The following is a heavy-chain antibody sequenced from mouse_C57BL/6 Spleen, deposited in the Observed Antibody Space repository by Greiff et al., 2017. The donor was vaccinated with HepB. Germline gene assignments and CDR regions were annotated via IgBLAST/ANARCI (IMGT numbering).Heavy chain of an antibody. CDR3: AESRVISTGVATTDWYFDV. Sequence: QVQLQQPGAELVKPGASVKMSCKASGYTFTSYWITWVKQRPGQGLEWIGDIYPGSGSTNYNEKFKSKATLTVDTSSSTAYMQLSSLTSKDAAVYFCAESRVISTGVATTDWYFDVWGTGTTVTVSS. D-gene: IGHD1-1*01. CDR1: GYTFTSYW. J-gene: IGHJ1*03. V-gene: IGHV1-55*01. CDR2: IYPGSGST.